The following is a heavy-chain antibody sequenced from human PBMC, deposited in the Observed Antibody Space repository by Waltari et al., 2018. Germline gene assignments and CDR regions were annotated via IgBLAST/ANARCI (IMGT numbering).Heavy chain of an antibody. Sequence: EVQLVESGGGLVQPGGSLRLSCAASGFTFSSYAMHWVRQAQGKGLEYVSSISSNGGSTYYANSVKCRFTISRYNSKNTLYLQMGRLRAEYMSVYYFAGAGRCIAAASDYLCQGTLVTVSS. CDR1: GFTFSSYA. J-gene: IGHJ4*02. CDR2: ISSNGGST. CDR3: AGAGRCIAAASDY. V-gene: IGHV3-64*01. D-gene: IGHD6-13*01.